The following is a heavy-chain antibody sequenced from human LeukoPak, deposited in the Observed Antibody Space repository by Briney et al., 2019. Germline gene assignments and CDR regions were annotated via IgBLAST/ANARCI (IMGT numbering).Heavy chain of an antibody. J-gene: IGHJ4*02. CDR3: ARFARAYSSSWYAVPPTAGDY. V-gene: IGHV4-61*02. CDR2: IYTSGST. Sequence: PSETLSLTCTVSGGSIYSGSYYWSWIRQPAGKGLEWIGRIYTSGSTHYNPSLKSRVTISVDTSKNQFSLKLSSVTAADTAVYYCARFARAYSSSWYAVPPTAGDYWGQGTLVTVSS. D-gene: IGHD6-13*01. CDR1: GGSIYSGSYY.